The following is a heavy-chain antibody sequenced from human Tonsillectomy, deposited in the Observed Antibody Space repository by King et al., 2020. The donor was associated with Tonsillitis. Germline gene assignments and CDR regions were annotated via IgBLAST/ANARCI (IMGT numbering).Heavy chain of an antibody. CDR2: MNPDSGYT. CDR1: GYTFTTYD. V-gene: IGHV1-8*01. CDR3: ARVHQLLRGNDF. Sequence: VQLVESGTEVKKPGASVKVSCKASGYTFTTYDIAWVRQATGPGLEWVGWMNPDSGYTAYAQKFQGRVTMTGDTSISTAYMELNSLGSGDTAIYFCARVHQLLRGNDFWGQGTLVTVSS. J-gene: IGHJ4*02. D-gene: IGHD2-2*01.